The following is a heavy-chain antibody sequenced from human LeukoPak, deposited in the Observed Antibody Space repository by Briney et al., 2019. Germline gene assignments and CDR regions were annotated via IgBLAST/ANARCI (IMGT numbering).Heavy chain of an antibody. V-gene: IGHV3-72*01. Sequence: GGSLRLSCAASGFTFSDQYMDWVRQAPGRELEWGGRINKKAKSYATEYAASVKGRFTMSRDDSTNSLYLQMNSLQIEDTAVYYCARLSGRTSPDDYWGQGTLVTVSS. CDR1: GFTFSDQY. CDR3: ARLSGRTSPDDY. CDR2: INKKAKSYAT. D-gene: IGHD1-26*01. J-gene: IGHJ4*02.